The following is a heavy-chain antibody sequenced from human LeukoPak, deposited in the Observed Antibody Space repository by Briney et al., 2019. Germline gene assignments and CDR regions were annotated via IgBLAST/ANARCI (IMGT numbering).Heavy chain of an antibody. CDR3: ARGDVVTAIPKFDY. CDR1: GFTFSSYA. CDR2: ISSNGGST. V-gene: IGHV3-64*01. D-gene: IGHD2-21*02. Sequence: PGGSLRLSCAASGFTFSSYAMSWVRQAPGKGLEWVSAISSNGGSTYYANSVKGRFTISRDNSKNTLYLQMGSLRAEDMAVYYCARGDVVTAIPKFDYWGQGTQVTVSS. J-gene: IGHJ4*02.